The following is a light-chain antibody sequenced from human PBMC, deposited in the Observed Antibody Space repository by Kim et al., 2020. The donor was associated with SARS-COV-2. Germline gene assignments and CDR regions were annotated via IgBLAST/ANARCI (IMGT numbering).Light chain of an antibody. V-gene: IGLV3-1*01. CDR2: QDN. J-gene: IGLJ3*02. CDR3: QAWDSSTVV. Sequence: FSPGKTAGIPCSGDKLGDRYACWYQQKPGQSPVLLIYQDNKRPSGIPERFSGSNSGNTATLTISGTQAMDEADYYCQAWDSSTVVFGGGTQLTVL. CDR1: KLGDRY.